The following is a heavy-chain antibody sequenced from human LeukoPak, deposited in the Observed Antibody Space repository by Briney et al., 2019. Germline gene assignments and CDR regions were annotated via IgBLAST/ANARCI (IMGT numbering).Heavy chain of an antibody. V-gene: IGHV3-23*01. CDR3: AKVKVTMVRGVIYYFDY. Sequence: GGSLRLSCAASGFTFSSYAMSWVRQAPGKGLEWVSAISGSGGSTYYADSVKGRFTISRDNSKNTLYLQMNSLRAEDTAVYYCAKVKVTMVRGVIYYFDYWGLGTLVTVSS. D-gene: IGHD3-10*01. J-gene: IGHJ4*02. CDR2: ISGSGGST. CDR1: GFTFSSYA.